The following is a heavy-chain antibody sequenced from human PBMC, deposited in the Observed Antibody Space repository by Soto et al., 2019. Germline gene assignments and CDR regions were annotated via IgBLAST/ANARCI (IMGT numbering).Heavy chain of an antibody. CDR1: GGSFSGYY. CDR2: INHSGST. D-gene: IGHD6-6*01. J-gene: IGHJ4*02. CDR3: ARGLGAARPFDY. Sequence: SETLSLTCAVYGGSFSGYYWSWIRQPPGKGLEWIGEINHSGSTNYNPSLKSRVTISVDTSKNQFSLKLSSVTAADTAVYYCARGLGAARPFDYWGQGTLVTGSS. V-gene: IGHV4-34*01.